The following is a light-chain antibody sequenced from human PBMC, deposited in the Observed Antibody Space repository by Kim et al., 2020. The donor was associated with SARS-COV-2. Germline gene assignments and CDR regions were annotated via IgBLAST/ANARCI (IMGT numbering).Light chain of an antibody. CDR3: QQYHNWPPRT. J-gene: IGKJ4*01. Sequence: EIVLTQSPASLSVSPGERVTHTCRASQSVGSYIAWYQQKPAQAPTLLIYGASARVTGLPARFSGSGSGTEFTLTNTSLQSEDFAVYYCQQYHNWPPRTFGGGTKVDIK. CDR2: GAS. V-gene: IGKV3-15*01. CDR1: QSVGSY.